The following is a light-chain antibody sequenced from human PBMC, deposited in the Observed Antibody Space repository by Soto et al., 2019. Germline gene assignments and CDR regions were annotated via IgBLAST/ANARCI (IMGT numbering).Light chain of an antibody. CDR2: EVR. V-gene: IGLV2-14*01. CDR3: SSYTTSNTYV. Sequence: QSVLTQPACVSVSPGQSITFSCTGTSSDIGVYNYVSWYQQHPGKAPKLMIYEVRNRPSGVSTRFSGSKSGNTASLTISGLQAEDEADYYCSSYTTSNTYVFGTGTKVTVL. CDR1: SSDIGVYNY. J-gene: IGLJ1*01.